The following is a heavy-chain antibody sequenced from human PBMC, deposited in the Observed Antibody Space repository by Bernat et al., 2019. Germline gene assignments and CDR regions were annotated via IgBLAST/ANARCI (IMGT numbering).Heavy chain of an antibody. CDR3: ARGRGTLFGVVIKGNWFDP. V-gene: IGHV4-34*01. CDR2: INHSGST. J-gene: IGHJ5*02. CDR1: GGSFSGYY. Sequence: QVQLQQWGAGLLKPSETLSLTCAVYGGSFSGYYWSWIRQPPGKGLEWIGEINHSGSTNYNPSLKSRVTISVDTSKNQFSLKLSSVTAADTAVYYCARGRGTLFGVVIKGNWFDPWGQGTLVTVSS. D-gene: IGHD3-3*01.